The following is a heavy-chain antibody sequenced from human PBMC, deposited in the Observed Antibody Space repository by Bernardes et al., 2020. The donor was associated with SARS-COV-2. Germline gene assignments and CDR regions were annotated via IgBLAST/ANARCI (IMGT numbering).Heavy chain of an antibody. Sequence: GGSLRLSCVASGFTFSNYNLNWVRQAPGKGLEWVSKISSSDSTKNYADSVKGRFTISRDNAKNTLYLQMSSLRADDTAVYYCARDHLYYDTLTGWIDQYYFDSWGQEPWSSSPQ. CDR1: GFTFSNYN. V-gene: IGHV3-48*01. CDR3: ARDHLYYDTLTGWIDQYYFDS. J-gene: IGHJ4*01. D-gene: IGHD3-9*01. CDR2: ISSSDSTK.